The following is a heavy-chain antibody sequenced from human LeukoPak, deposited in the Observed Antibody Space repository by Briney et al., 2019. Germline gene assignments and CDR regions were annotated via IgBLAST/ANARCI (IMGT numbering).Heavy chain of an antibody. CDR3: AGTNYYYYGMDV. CDR2: ISAYNGNT. CDR1: GGTFSSYA. J-gene: IGHJ6*02. V-gene: IGHV1-18*01. Sequence: ASVKVSCKASGGTFSSYAISWVRQAPGQGLEWMGWISAYNGNTTYAQKLQGRVTMTTDTSTSTAYMELRSLRSDDTAVYYCAGTNYYYYGMDVWGQGTTVTVSS.